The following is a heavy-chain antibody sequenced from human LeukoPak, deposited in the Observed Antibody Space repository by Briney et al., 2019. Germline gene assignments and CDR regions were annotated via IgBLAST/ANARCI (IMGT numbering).Heavy chain of an antibody. Sequence: SQTLSLTCAISGDTVSSNSAAWNWIRQSPSRGLEWLGRTYYRSKWYNDYAASVKSRISINPDTSKNHFSLQLNSVTPEDTAVYYCARKYSSTRYDALDSWGQGTMVTVSS. CDR2: TYYRSKWYN. CDR1: GDTVSSNSAA. V-gene: IGHV6-1*01. CDR3: ARKYSSTRYDALDS. J-gene: IGHJ3*02. D-gene: IGHD6-13*01.